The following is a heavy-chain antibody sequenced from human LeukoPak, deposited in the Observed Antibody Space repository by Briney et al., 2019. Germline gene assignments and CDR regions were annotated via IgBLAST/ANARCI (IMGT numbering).Heavy chain of an antibody. V-gene: IGHV4-59*11. Sequence: SETLSLTCTVSGGSLSSHYWNWIRQPPGKGLEWIGYIYYSGSTNYNPSLKSRVTISVDTSKNQFSLKLSSVTAADTAVYYCARDLTGAYYFDYWGQGTLVTVSS. D-gene: IGHD7-27*01. CDR3: ARDLTGAYYFDY. J-gene: IGHJ4*02. CDR1: GGSLSSHY. CDR2: IYYSGST.